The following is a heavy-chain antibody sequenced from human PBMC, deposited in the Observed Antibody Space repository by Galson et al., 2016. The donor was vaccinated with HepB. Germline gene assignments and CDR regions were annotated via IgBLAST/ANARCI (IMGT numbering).Heavy chain of an antibody. CDR1: GSTISGSW. J-gene: IGHJ4*02. V-gene: IGHV3-7*01. CDR3: ARGAFL. Sequence: SLRLSCAVSGSTISGSWMYWVRQAPGKGLEWVANINPDGSGKNYVDSVKGRFTTSRDDAKNSLYLQMDSLRAEDTAVYYCARGAFLGGQGTLVTVSS. D-gene: IGHD2/OR15-2a*01. CDR2: INPDGSGK.